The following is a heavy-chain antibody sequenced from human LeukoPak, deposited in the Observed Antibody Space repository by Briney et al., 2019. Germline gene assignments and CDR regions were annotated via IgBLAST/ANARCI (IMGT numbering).Heavy chain of an antibody. D-gene: IGHD3-10*01. CDR3: AKDRGVYYGSGSYRSY. V-gene: IGHV3-23*01. CDR1: GFTFSSYA. J-gene: IGHJ4*02. CDR2: ISGSGGTT. Sequence: GGSLRLSCAASGFTFSSYAMSWVRQAPGKGLEWVSAISGSGGTTYYADSVKGRFTISRDNSKNTLYLQMNSLRAEDTAVYYCAKDRGVYYGSGSYRSYWGQGTLVTVSS.